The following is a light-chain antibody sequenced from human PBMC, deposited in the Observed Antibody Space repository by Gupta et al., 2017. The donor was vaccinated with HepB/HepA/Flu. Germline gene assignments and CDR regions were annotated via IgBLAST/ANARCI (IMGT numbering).Light chain of an antibody. Sequence: DTVMTQSPDSLAVSLGERVTINCKSSQSVLYNSNNKNYLAWYQQKPGQPPKLLIYWASTRESGVADRFSGSGSGTDFTLSISSLQAEDVAVYYCQQYFDTPWTFGQGTKVEIK. CDR2: WAS. CDR3: QQYFDTPWT. CDR1: QSVLYNSNNKNY. J-gene: IGKJ1*01. V-gene: IGKV4-1*01.